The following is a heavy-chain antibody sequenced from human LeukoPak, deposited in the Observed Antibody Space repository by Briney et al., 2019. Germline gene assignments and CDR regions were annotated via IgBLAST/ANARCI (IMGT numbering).Heavy chain of an antibody. D-gene: IGHD6-13*01. Sequence: GGSLRLSCAASEFTVSANYMSWVRQAPGKGLEWVSAISGSGDSTYYGDSVKGRFTISRDNSKNTLYLQMNSLRAEDTAVYYCAKTRPLDSSSWSHGDYWGQGTLVTVSS. CDR2: ISGSGDST. CDR1: EFTVSANY. V-gene: IGHV3-23*01. CDR3: AKTRPLDSSSWSHGDY. J-gene: IGHJ4*02.